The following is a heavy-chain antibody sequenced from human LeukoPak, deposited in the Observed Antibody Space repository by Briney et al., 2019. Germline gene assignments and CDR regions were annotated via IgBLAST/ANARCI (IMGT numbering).Heavy chain of an antibody. J-gene: IGHJ4*02. D-gene: IGHD3-22*01. CDR2: ISGRGGST. CDR3: SKDMSSGYYRYYFDY. V-gene: IGHV3-23*01. Sequence: GGSLRLSCAASAFTFSSYAMNWVRQAPGKGLEWVSAISGRGGSTYYADSVKGRFTISRDNSKNTLYLQMNSLRAEDTAVYYCSKDMSSGYYRYYFDYWGQGTLVTVSS. CDR1: AFTFSSYA.